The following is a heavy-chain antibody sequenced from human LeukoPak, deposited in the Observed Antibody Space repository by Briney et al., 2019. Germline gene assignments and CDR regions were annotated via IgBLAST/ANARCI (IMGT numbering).Heavy chain of an antibody. CDR2: IIPILGIA. Sequence: SVKVSCKASGGTFSSYAISWVRQAPGQGLEWMGRIIPILGIANYAQKFQGRVTITADESTSTAYMELSSLRSEDTAVYYCARVVVGATRAFYYYYGMDVWGQGTTVTVSS. CDR3: ARVVVGATRAFYYYYGMDV. V-gene: IGHV1-69*04. CDR1: GGTFSSYA. J-gene: IGHJ6*02. D-gene: IGHD1-26*01.